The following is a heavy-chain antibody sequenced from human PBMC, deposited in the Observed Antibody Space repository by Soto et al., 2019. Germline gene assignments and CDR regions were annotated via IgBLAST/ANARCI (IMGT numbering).Heavy chain of an antibody. CDR2: IDPNSGGT. CDR1: GYTFTGYY. CDR3: ARGPYDSSGYYHHVFDY. J-gene: IGHJ4*02. V-gene: IGHV1-2*04. Sequence: QVQLVQSGAEVKKPGASVKVSCKASGYTFTGYYMHWVRQAPGQGLEWMGWIDPNSGGTNYAQKFQGWVTMTRDTSISTAYMELSRLRSDDTAVYYCARGPYDSSGYYHHVFDYWGQGTLVTVSS. D-gene: IGHD3-22*01.